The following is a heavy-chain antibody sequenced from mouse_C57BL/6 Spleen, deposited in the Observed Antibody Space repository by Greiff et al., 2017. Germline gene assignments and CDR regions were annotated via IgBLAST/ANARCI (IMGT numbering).Heavy chain of an antibody. CDR2: INPYNGGT. Sequence: VQLQQSGPVLLQPGASVKMSCKASGYTFPDYYMNGVKQSHGKSLEWIGVINPYNGGTSYNQKFKGKATLTVDKSSSTAYMELNSLTSEDAEVYYCASIFDCWGEGTTLTDSS. V-gene: IGHV1-19*01. J-gene: IGHJ2*01. CDR1: GYTFPDYY. CDR3: ASIFDC.